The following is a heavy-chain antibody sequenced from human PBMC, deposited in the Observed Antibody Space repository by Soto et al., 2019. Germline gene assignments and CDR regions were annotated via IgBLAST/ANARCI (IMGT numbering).Heavy chain of an antibody. CDR3: ARGVLDY. Sequence: ASVKVSCKASEYTFTSHYLHWLLQTPGQGLDWMGVINPSDGITIXXXXXXXXXXXXXXXXXXTVYMELSSLRSEYTALYYCARGVLDYWX. V-gene: IGHV1-46*01. J-gene: IGHJ4*01. CDR2: INPSDGIT. CDR1: EYTFTSHY.